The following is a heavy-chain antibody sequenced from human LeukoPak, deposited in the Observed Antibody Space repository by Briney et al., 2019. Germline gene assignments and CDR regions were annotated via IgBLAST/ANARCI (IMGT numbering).Heavy chain of an antibody. V-gene: IGHV3-21*01. CDR2: ISSSSSYI. J-gene: IGHJ4*02. CDR3: ARDRTMVPALPGF. Sequence: PGGSLRLSCAASGFTFSSYSMNWVRQAPGKGLEWVSSISSSSSYIYYADSVKGRFTISRDNAKNSLYLQMNSLRAEDTAVYYCARDRTMVPALPGFWGQGTLVTVSS. D-gene: IGHD3-10*01. CDR1: GFTFSSYS.